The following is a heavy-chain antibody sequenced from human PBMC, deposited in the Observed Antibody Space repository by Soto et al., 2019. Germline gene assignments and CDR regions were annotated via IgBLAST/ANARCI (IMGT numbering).Heavy chain of an antibody. V-gene: IGHV4-31*03. Sequence: PSETLSLTCTVSGFSITTGGYYWNWIRQHPGEGLEWIGHIYYSGTTFYNPSLRSRFTIAIDTSKNQISLKARSVTAADTAVYYCARDRSSSLDSWGQGALVTVSS. CDR3: ARDRSSSLDS. CDR1: GFSITTGGYY. CDR2: IYYSGTT. J-gene: IGHJ4*02. D-gene: IGHD2-2*01.